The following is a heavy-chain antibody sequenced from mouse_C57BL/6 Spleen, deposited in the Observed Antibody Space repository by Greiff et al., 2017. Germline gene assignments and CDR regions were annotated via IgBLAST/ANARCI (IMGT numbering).Heavy chain of an antibody. J-gene: IGHJ2*01. D-gene: IGHD2-2*01. CDR1: GYSITSGYY. V-gene: IGHV3-6*01. CDR2: ISYDGSN. Sequence: EVQLQESGPGLVKPSQSLSLTCSVTGYSITSGYYWNWIRQFPGNKLEWMGYISYDGSNNYNPSLKNRISITRDPSKNQFFLKLNSVTTEDTATYCCASSNGYLLFDYWGQGTTLPVSS. CDR3: ASSNGYLLFDY.